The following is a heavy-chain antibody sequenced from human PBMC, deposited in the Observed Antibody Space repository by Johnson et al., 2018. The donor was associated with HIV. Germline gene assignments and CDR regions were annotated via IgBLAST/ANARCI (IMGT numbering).Heavy chain of an antibody. J-gene: IGHJ3*02. CDR1: GFTFSSYA. CDR2: ISSNGGST. CDR3: ARGGGCGGDCYSGYDAFDI. V-gene: IGHV3-64*01. D-gene: IGHD2-21*01. Sequence: VQLVESGGGVVQPGRSLRLSCAASGFTFSSYAMHWVRQAPGKGLEYVSAISSNGGSTYYANSVKGRFTISGDNSKNTQYLQMNSLRPEDTAGYFCARGGGCGGDCYSGYDAFDIWGQGTMVTVSS.